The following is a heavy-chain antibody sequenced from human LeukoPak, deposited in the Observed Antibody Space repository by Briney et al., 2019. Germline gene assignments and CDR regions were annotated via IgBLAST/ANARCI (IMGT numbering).Heavy chain of an antibody. CDR2: ISSRSDVI. CDR1: GFDFNNYE. CDR3: AQLNTNWFDP. Sequence: GGSLSLSCLASGFDFNNYEMMWFRQAPGKGLEWVSYISSRSDVISYGDSVRGRFTISRDNAKNSLYLQMNSLRAGDTAVYYCAQLNTNWFDPWGQGTLVTVSS. D-gene: IGHD5-24*01. V-gene: IGHV3-48*03. J-gene: IGHJ5*02.